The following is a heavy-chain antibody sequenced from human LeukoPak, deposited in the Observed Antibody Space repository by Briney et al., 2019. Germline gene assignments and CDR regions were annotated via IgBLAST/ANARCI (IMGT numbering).Heavy chain of an antibody. CDR3: ATPPYCNKTTCSRRPFDV. CDR2: IIPILGIA. CDR1: GGTFSSYA. J-gene: IGHJ3*01. V-gene: IGHV1-69*04. D-gene: IGHD2/OR15-2a*01. Sequence: ASVKVSCKASGGTFSSYAISWVRQAPGQGLEWMGRIIPILGIANYAQKFQGRVTITADKSTSTAYMELSSLRSEDTAVYYCATPPYCNKTTCSRRPFDVWGQGTLVTVSS.